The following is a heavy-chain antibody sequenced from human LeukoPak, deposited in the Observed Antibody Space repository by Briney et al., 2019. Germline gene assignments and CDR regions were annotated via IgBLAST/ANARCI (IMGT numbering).Heavy chain of an antibody. CDR2: LYDSEST. CDR1: GGSISNFY. D-gene: IGHD2-15*01. Sequence: SETLSLTCTVSGGSISNFYWSWIRQPPGKELEWIGYLYDSESTNYNPSFKSRVTMSVDTSKNQFSLKLSSVTAADTVVYYCARPVAAYWYFDVWGRGSLVTVSS. V-gene: IGHV4-59*08. CDR3: ARPVAAYWYFDV. J-gene: IGHJ2*01.